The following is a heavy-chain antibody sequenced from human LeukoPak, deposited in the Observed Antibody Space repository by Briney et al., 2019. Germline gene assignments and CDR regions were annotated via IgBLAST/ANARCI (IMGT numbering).Heavy chain of an antibody. CDR2: FSGSGGST. D-gene: IGHD2-2*02. CDR1: AFTFSNYA. CDR3: AKDVGYCSSTTCYKPFDY. Sequence: GGSLRLSCAASAFTFSNYAMSWVRQAPGKGLEWVSAFSGSGGSTYYADSVKGRFTISRDNSKNTLYLQMNSLRTEDTAVYYCAKDVGYCSSTTCYKPFDYWGQGTLVTVSS. J-gene: IGHJ4*02. V-gene: IGHV3-23*01.